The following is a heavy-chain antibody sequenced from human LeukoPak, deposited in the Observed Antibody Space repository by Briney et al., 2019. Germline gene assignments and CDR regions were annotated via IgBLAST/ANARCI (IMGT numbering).Heavy chain of an antibody. CDR1: GFTFSTYW. J-gene: IGHJ4*02. CDR2: ISPDGSRT. V-gene: IGHV3-74*01. CDR3: ARKGSGWSSDY. D-gene: IGHD6-19*01. Sequence: GGSLRLSCAASGFTFSTYWVHWVRQAPGKGLVWVSRISPDGSRTDYADSVKGRFTISRDNAKNSLYLQMNSLRDEDTAVYYCARKGSGWSSDYWGQGTLVTVSS.